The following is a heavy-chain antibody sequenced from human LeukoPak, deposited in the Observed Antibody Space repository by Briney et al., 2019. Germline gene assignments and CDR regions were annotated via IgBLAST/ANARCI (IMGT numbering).Heavy chain of an antibody. CDR1: GGSISSGGYY. CDR2: IYYSGST. J-gene: IGHJ4*02. CDR3: ARVVGIVATIWFDY. V-gene: IGHV4-31*03. D-gene: IGHD5-12*01. Sequence: PSETLSLTCTVSGGSISSGGYYWSWIRQHPGKGLEWIGYIYYSGSTYYNPSLKSRVTISVDTSKYQFSLKLSSVTAADTAVYYCARVVGIVATIWFDYWGQGTLVTVSS.